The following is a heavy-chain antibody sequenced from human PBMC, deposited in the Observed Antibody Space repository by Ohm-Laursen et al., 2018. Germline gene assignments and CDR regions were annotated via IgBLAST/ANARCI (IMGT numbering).Heavy chain of an antibody. CDR1: VYTFTDYY. J-gene: IGHJ4*02. Sequence: SVKVSCKASVYTFTDYYMHCVRQAPGQGLEWMWWISPNSGGTNYAQKFQVRVTMTRDTSISTAYMELSSLRSDDTAVYYCARVLPQAQFSLDYWGQGTLVTVSS. D-gene: IGHD2/OR15-2a*01. V-gene: IGHV1-2*02. CDR3: ARVLPQAQFSLDY. CDR2: ISPNSGGT.